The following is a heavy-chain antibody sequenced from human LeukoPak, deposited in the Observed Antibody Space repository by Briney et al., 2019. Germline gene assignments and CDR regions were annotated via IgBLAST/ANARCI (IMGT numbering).Heavy chain of an antibody. V-gene: IGHV3-23*01. Sequence: GGSLRLSCAASGFTFSSYALHWVRQAPGKGLEWVSAISGSGGSTYYADSVKGRFTISRDNSKNTLYLQMNSLRAEDTAVYYCARDSPDYDFWSGYPGAFDYWGQGTLVTVSS. CDR3: ARDSPDYDFWSGYPGAFDY. J-gene: IGHJ4*02. CDR2: ISGSGGST. CDR1: GFTFSSYA. D-gene: IGHD3-3*01.